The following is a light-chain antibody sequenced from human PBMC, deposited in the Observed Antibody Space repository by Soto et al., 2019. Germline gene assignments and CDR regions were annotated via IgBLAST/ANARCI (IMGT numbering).Light chain of an antibody. J-gene: IGKJ4*02. CDR2: GAS. CDR3: QQYGSSSLT. V-gene: IGKV3-20*01. CDR1: QSISSIY. Sequence: EIVLTQSPGTLSLSPGERATLSCRASQSISSIYLAWYQQKPGQAPRLLIYGASSRASGIPDRFSGSGSGTDFTLTISGLEPEDFAVYYCQQYGSSSLTFGRGTKVDI.